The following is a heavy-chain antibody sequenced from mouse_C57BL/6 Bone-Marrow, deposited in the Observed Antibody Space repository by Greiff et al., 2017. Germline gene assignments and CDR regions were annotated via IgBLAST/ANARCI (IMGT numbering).Heavy chain of an antibody. CDR1: GITIRDSE. Sequence: EVQLEQSGPCLVHSLGPLTHRCAAPGITIRDSEMHWARYAPEKRLEWVAYISSGSSTIYYADAVKGRFTISREKANNTLFLQMTSLRSEDTSFYYCASSGIITSIDYWRHGTIITVS. V-gene: IGHV5-17*01. CDR2: ISSGSSTI. D-gene: IGHD1-3*01. J-gene: IGHJ2*01. CDR3: ASSGIITSIDY.